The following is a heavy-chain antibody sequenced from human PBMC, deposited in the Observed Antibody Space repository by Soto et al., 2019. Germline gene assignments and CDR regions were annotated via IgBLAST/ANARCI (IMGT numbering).Heavy chain of an antibody. CDR1: GYTFTGYY. D-gene: IGHD1-1*01. Sequence: ASVKVSCKASGYTFTGYYMHWVRQAPGQGLEWMGWINPNSGGTNYAQKFQGWVTMTRDTSISTAYMELSRLRSDDTAVYYCARDRYTARYYFDSWGQGTLVTVTS. V-gene: IGHV1-2*04. J-gene: IGHJ4*02. CDR3: ARDRYTARYYFDS. CDR2: INPNSGGT.